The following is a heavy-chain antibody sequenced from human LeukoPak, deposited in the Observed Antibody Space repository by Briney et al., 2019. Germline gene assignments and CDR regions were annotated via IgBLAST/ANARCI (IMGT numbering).Heavy chain of an antibody. CDR3: AKAGHYGSGSYYSDY. J-gene: IGHJ4*02. V-gene: IGHV3-23*01. D-gene: IGHD3-10*01. Sequence: VKGRFTVSRGNSKNTLYLQMSSLRAGDTAVYYCAKAGHYGSGSYYSDYWGRGTLVTVSP.